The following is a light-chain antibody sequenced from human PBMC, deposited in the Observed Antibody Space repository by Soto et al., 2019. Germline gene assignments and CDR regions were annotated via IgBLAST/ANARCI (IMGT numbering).Light chain of an antibody. CDR3: QQYGSSPPVYT. J-gene: IGKJ2*01. CDR2: GAS. Sequence: EIVLTQSPGTLSLSPGERATLSCRASQRVSSSYLAWYQQKPGQAPRLLIYGASTMATGIPDRFSGSGSGTDFSLTISRLEPEDFAVYYCQQYGSSPPVYTFGQGTKLEIK. V-gene: IGKV3-20*01. CDR1: QRVSSSY.